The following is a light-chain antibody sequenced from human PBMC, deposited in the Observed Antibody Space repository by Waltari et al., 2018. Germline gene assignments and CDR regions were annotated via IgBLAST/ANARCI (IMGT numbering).Light chain of an antibody. CDR3: QQRSNWTPHT. V-gene: IGKV3-11*01. Sequence: EIVLPQSPATLSLSPGETATLSCRASQSVGTYLAWYQQKPGQAPRLLIYDASNRATGIPARFRGSGSGTDFTLTISSLEAEDFAVYYCQQRSNWTPHTFGQGARLEIK. CDR2: DAS. J-gene: IGKJ2*01. CDR1: QSVGTY.